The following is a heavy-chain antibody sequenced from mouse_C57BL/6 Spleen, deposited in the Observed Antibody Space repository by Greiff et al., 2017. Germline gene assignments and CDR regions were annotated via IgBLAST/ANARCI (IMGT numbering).Heavy chain of an antibody. CDR1: GYSFTSYY. D-gene: IGHD2-1*01. CDR2: IYPGSGNT. CDR3: ARRGYGNSDWYFDV. V-gene: IGHV1-66*01. J-gene: IGHJ1*03. Sequence: VQLQQSGPELVKPGASVKISCKASGYSFTSYYIHWVKQRPGQGLEWIGWIYPGSGNTKYNEKFKGKATLTADTSSSTAYMQLSSLTSEDSAVYYCARRGYGNSDWYFDVWGTGTTVTVSS.